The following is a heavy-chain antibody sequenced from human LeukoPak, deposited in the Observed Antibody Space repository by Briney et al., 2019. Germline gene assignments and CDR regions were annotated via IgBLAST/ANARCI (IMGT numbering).Heavy chain of an antibody. CDR1: GGSISSYY. J-gene: IGHJ4*02. V-gene: IGHV4-4*07. CDR3: AGTSLLLWFGESQKYYFDY. Sequence: SETLSLTCTVSGGSISSYYWSWIRQPPGKGLEWIGRIYTSGSTNYNPSLKSRVTMSVDTSNNQFSLKLSSVTAADTAVYYCAGTSLLLWFGESQKYYFDYWGQGTLVTVSS. D-gene: IGHD3-10*01. CDR2: IYTSGST.